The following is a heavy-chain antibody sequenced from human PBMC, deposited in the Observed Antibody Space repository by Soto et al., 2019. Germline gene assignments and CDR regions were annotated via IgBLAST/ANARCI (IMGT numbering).Heavy chain of an antibody. V-gene: IGHV1-18*01. J-gene: IGHJ5*02. CDR1: GYTFSTYD. CDR3: ARHHGPTTSENWFDP. Sequence: ASVQVSCKASGYTFSTYDISWVRQAPGQGLEWMGWISTYSGDTKYAQKFQGRVTMTTDTSTTTAYLELRSLRSDDTAVYYCARHHGPTTSENWFDPWGQGTLVTVAS. CDR2: ISTYSGDT. D-gene: IGHD5-12*01.